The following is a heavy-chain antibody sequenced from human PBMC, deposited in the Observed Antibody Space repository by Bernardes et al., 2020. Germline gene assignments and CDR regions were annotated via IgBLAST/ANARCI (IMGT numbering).Heavy chain of an antibody. CDR3: ARGGRVEYSNHSNWFDP. V-gene: IGHV3-48*02. Sequence: GGSLRLSCAASGFTFSSYSMNWVRQAPGKGLEWVSYISSSSSTIYYADSEKGRFTISRDNAKNSLYLQMNSLRDEDTAVYYCARGGRVEYSNHSNWFDPWGQGTLVTVSS. D-gene: IGHD4-4*01. CDR1: GFTFSSYS. CDR2: ISSSSSTI. J-gene: IGHJ5*02.